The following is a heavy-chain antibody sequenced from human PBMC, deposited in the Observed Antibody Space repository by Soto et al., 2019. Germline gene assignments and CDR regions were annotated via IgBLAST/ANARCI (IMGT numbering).Heavy chain of an antibody. Sequence: PSETLALTCTVSGDSLTNNYWNWMRQPPGKGLEWIGYIFYSGSTNYNSSLKSRVTISLDMSKNQFSLKLSSVTAADTAVYYCARALGIAAAGTFWYFDLWGRGTLVTVSS. CDR2: IFYSGST. V-gene: IGHV4-59*12. J-gene: IGHJ2*01. D-gene: IGHD6-13*01. CDR1: GDSLTNNY. CDR3: ARALGIAAAGTFWYFDL.